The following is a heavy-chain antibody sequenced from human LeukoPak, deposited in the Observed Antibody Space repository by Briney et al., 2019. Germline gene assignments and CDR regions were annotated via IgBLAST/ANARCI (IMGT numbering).Heavy chain of an antibody. J-gene: IGHJ4*02. CDR2: INTDGTVT. CDR1: GFTFSKYW. D-gene: IGHD6-19*01. Sequence: GGSLRLSCAACGFTFSKYWMLWVRQAPGKGLESVSRINTDGTVTTYADSVKGRFTVSRDNADNTMFLQMNSVRDEDTAVYYCATKQWLAPPPDSWGQGTPVTVSS. CDR3: ATKQWLAPPPDS. V-gene: IGHV3-74*01.